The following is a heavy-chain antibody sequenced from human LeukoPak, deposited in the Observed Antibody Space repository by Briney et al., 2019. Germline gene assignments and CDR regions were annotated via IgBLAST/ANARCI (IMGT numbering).Heavy chain of an antibody. Sequence: PSETLSLTCTVSGGSISSGGYYWSWIRQPPGKGLEWIGYIYHSGSTYYNPSLKSRVTISVDRSKNQFSLKLSSVTAADTAVYYCARDGPSGSYYYWGQGTLVTVSS. CDR1: GGSISSGGYY. CDR2: IYHSGST. J-gene: IGHJ4*02. V-gene: IGHV4-30-2*01. D-gene: IGHD1-26*01. CDR3: ARDGPSGSYYY.